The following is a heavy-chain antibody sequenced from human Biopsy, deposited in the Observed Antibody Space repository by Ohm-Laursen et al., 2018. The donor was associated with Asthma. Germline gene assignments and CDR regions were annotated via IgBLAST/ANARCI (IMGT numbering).Heavy chain of an antibody. Sequence: ASVKVSCKASGYTVTRYAINWVRQAPGQRLEWMGWINTNTGNPTYAQGFTGRFVFSLDTSVNTAHLQISSLKAEDTAVYYCARMISYYHEMRAPFFDYWGQGTLVTVSS. J-gene: IGHJ4*02. V-gene: IGHV7-4-1*02. D-gene: IGHD3-22*01. CDR2: INTNTGNP. CDR1: GYTVTRYA. CDR3: ARMISYYHEMRAPFFDY.